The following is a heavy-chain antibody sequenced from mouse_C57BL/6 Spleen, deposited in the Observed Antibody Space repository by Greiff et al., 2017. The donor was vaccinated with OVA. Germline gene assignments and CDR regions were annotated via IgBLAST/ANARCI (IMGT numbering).Heavy chain of an antibody. D-gene: IGHD2-2*01. CDR1: GFTFSSYA. CDR2: ISAGGSYT. Sequence: EVQGVESGGGLVKPGGSLKLSCAASGFTFSSYAMSWVRQTPEKRLEWVATISAGGSYTYYPDNVQGRFTISRDNDKNNLYLQMSHLKSEDTAMYYCARGGYDVYYAMDYWGQGTSVTVSS. J-gene: IGHJ4*01. CDR3: ARGGYDVYYAMDY. V-gene: IGHV5-4*01.